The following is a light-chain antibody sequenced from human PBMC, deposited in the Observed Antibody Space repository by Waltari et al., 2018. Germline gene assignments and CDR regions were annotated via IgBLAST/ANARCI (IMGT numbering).Light chain of an antibody. CDR2: SNN. V-gene: IGLV1-44*01. CDR3: AAWDDSLNGWGV. J-gene: IGLJ2*01. CDR1: SSNIGSNT. Sequence: QSVLTQPPSASGTPGQRVTISCSGSSSNIGSNTVNWYQQLPGPAPKLLIHSNNQRPSGVPDRFSGSKSGTSASLGISGLQSEDEADYYCAAWDDSLNGWGVFGGGTKLTVL.